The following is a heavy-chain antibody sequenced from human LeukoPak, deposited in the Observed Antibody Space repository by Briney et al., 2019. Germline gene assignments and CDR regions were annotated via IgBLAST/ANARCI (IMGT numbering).Heavy chain of an antibody. CDR3: ARVRVGYCSGGSCYSLAYYMDV. CDR2: ISGYNGNT. V-gene: IGHV1-18*01. J-gene: IGHJ6*03. D-gene: IGHD2-15*01. Sequence: GASVKVSCKASGYTFTSYGIGWVRQAPGQGLEWMGWISGYNGNTNYAQKLQGRVTMTTDTSTSTAYMELRSLRSDDTAVYYCARVRVGYCSGGSCYSLAYYMDVWGKGTTVTISS. CDR1: GYTFTSYG.